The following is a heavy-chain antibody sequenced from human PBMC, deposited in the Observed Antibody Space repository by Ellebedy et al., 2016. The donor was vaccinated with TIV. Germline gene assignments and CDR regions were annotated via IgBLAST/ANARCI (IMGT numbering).Heavy chain of an antibody. CDR3: ARLGVIAAAGASDY. J-gene: IGHJ4*02. CDR1: GFTFRGYY. CDR2: ISYSGDLM. V-gene: IGHV3-11*01. Sequence: GESLKISCAASGFTFRGYYMSWFRQAPGKGPESLSYISYSGDLMYYADSVKGRFTTSRDNAENPLYLQMNSLRAEDTAVYYCARLGVIAAAGASDYWGQGTLVIVSS. D-gene: IGHD6-13*01.